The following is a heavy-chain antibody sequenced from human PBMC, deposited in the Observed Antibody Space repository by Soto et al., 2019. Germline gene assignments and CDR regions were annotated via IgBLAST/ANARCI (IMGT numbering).Heavy chain of an antibody. CDR2: ISGSGGST. D-gene: IGHD3-3*01. CDR3: AKRGYYDFWSGYFLTFDY. V-gene: IGHV3-23*01. Sequence: GGSLRLSCAASGFTFSSYAMSWVRQAPGKGLEWVSAISGSGGSTYYADPVKGRFTISRDNSKNTLYLQMNSLRAEDTAVYYCAKRGYYDFWSGYFLTFDYWGQGTLVTVSS. J-gene: IGHJ4*02. CDR1: GFTFSSYA.